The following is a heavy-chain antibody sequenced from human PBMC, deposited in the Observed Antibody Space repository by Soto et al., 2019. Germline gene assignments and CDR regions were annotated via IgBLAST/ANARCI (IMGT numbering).Heavy chain of an antibody. CDR3: EGRDDPFHV. V-gene: IGHV3-33*01. CDR1: GINFRDYG. CDR2: IWYDGSQK. J-gene: IGHJ3*01. Sequence: QVHLVESGGGVVRPGTSLRLSCAASGINFRDYGIHWVRQAPGKGLEWVAVIWYDGSQKYYADSVRGRFTISRDNSKNTVYLQLNSLRLEDTAVYYCEGRDDPFHVWGQGTIVTVSS.